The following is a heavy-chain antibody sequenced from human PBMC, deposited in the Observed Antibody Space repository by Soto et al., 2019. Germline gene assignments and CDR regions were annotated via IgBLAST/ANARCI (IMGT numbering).Heavy chain of an antibody. V-gene: IGHV1-69*13. D-gene: IGHD6-13*01. CDR2: LIPIFASS. CDR3: AIRTSGGQKLVQADWFDP. Sequence: ASVKVSCKAPGGTFSNNAVAWLRQAPGQGLEWMGGLIPIFASSHYAQKFQGRVTVTADESASTAYLELSSLRSDDTAVYYCAIRTSGGQKLVQADWFDPWGQGTLVTVSS. J-gene: IGHJ5*02. CDR1: GGTFSNNA.